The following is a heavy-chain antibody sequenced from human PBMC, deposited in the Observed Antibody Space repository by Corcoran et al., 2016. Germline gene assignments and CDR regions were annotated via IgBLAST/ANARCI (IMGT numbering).Heavy chain of an antibody. Sequence: QLQLQESGPGLVKPSETLSLTCTVSGGSISSSSYYWGWIRQPPGKGLEWIGGIYYSGSTYYNPSLKSRVTISVDTSKNQFSLKLSSVTAADTAVYYWARIQWLRFPPVTKRTMGGMDVWGQGTTVTVSS. J-gene: IGHJ6*02. CDR2: IYYSGST. V-gene: IGHV4-39*01. CDR3: ARIQWLRFPPVTKRTMGGMDV. D-gene: IGHD5-12*01. CDR1: GGSISSSSYY.